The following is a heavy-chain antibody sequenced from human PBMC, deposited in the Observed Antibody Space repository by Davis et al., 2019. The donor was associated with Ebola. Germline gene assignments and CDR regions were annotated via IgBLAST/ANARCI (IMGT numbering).Heavy chain of an antibody. CDR2: INAGKGNT. CDR3: AAGSSWYHAFDI. J-gene: IGHJ3*02. Sequence: AASVKVSCKASGYTFTSFGVHWVRQAPGQRLEWMGWINAGKGNTKYSQKFQGRVTITRDTSASTAYMELSSLRSEDTAVYYCAAGSSWYHAFDIWGQGTMVTVSS. V-gene: IGHV1-3*01. D-gene: IGHD6-13*01. CDR1: GYTFTSFG.